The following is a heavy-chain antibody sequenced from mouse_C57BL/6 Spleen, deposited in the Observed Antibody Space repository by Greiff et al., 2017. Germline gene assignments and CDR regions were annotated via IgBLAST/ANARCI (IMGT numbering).Heavy chain of an antibody. CDR1: GYTFTSYW. CDR2: IDPSDSYT. D-gene: IGHD4-1*01. V-gene: IGHV1-69*01. J-gene: IGHJ1*03. Sequence: QVQLQQPGAELVMPGASVKLSCKASGYTFTSYWMHWVKQRPGQGLEWIGEIDPSDSYTNYNQKFKGKSTLTVDKSSSTAYMQLSSLTSEDSAVYYCSRSSTGTCVDVWGTGTTVTVSS. CDR3: SRSSTGTCVDV.